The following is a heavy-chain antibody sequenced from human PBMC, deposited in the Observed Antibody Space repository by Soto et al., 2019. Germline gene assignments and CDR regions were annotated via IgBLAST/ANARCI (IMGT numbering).Heavy chain of an antibody. CDR1: GFTFSSYG. V-gene: IGHV3-30*18. CDR3: AKDYSGGPYYDYYMDV. J-gene: IGHJ6*03. CDR2: ISYDGSNK. D-gene: IGHD3-10*01. Sequence: QVQLVESGGGVVQPGRSLRLSCAASGFTFSSYGMHWVRQAPGKGLEWVAVISYDGSNKYYADYVKGRFTISRDNSKKTLYLQMNSLRAEDTAVYYCAKDYSGGPYYDYYMDVWGKGTTVTVSS.